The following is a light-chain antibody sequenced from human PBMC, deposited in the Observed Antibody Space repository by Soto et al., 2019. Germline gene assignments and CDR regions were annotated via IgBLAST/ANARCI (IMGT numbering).Light chain of an antibody. Sequence: DIVMTQSPDSLAVSLGERVTINCRSSQSVVYNSNNKNYFSWYQQKPGQPPKLLIYWASTRESGVPDRFSGSGSATDFTLTIRNLQAEDVAVYYCHQYYNVPHTFGQGTRLEIK. CDR3: HQYYNVPHT. J-gene: IGKJ2*01. V-gene: IGKV4-1*01. CDR1: QSVVYNSNNKNY. CDR2: WAS.